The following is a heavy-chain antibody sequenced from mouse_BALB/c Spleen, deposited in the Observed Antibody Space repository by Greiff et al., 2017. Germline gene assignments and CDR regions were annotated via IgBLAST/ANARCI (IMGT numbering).Heavy chain of an antibody. Sequence: DVKLQESGAELVKPGASVKLSCTASGFNIKDTYMHWVKQRPEQGLEWIGRIDPANGNTKYDPKFQGKATITADTSSNTAYLQLSSLTSEDTAVYYCARSGDRTYGNYEVDFDYWGQGTTLTVSS. CDR3: ARSGDRTYGNYEVDFDY. CDR1: GFNIKDTY. D-gene: IGHD2-1*01. V-gene: IGHV14-3*02. J-gene: IGHJ2*01. CDR2: IDPANGNT.